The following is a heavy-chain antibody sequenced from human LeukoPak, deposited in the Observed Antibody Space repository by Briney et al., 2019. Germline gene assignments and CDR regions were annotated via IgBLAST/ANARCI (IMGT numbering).Heavy chain of an antibody. CDR3: ASFSDYGGNFFDY. J-gene: IGHJ4*02. CDR1: GGSISSYY. Sequence: SETLSLTCSVSGGSISSYYWSWLRQPPGKGLEWIGYIYYSGSTNYNPSLKSRDTMSLDTSENQFSLRLRSVTAADTAVYYCASFSDYGGNFFDYWGQGTLVTVSS. CDR2: IYYSGST. D-gene: IGHD4-23*01. V-gene: IGHV4-59*08.